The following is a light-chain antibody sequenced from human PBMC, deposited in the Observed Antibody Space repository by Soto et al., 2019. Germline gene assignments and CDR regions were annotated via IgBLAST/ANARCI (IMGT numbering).Light chain of an antibody. CDR2: GAS. V-gene: IGKV3-20*01. Sequence: DIVLTQSPGTLSLSPGERATLSCRASQSVSSNYLAWYQQKPGQAPRLLIYGASSRATGIPDRFSGSGSGTDFALTISRLEPEDVAVYYCQQYGDSPPYTFGQGTKLEIK. J-gene: IGKJ2*01. CDR1: QSVSSNY. CDR3: QQYGDSPPYT.